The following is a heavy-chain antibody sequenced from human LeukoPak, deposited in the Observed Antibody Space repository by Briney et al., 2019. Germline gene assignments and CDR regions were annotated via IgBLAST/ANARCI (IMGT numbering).Heavy chain of an antibody. CDR2: IWYDRNNK. CDR3: ARDRDFFFDY. CDR1: GFTFSGYG. D-gene: IGHD2/OR15-2a*01. Sequence: GRSQRLSCAASGFTFSGYGVHWVRQAPGKGLEWVALIWYDRNNKYYADSVKGRFTISRDNSKNTVYLQMNSLRAEDTAVYYCARDRDFFFDYWGQGTLVTVSS. V-gene: IGHV3-33*01. J-gene: IGHJ4*02.